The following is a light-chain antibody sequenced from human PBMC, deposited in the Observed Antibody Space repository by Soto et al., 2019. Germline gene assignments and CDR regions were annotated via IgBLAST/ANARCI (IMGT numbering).Light chain of an antibody. Sequence: EIVLTQSPGTLSLSPGERATLSCRASQSVSSSYLAWYQQKPGQAPRLLIYGASSRATGIPDRFSGSGSGTDFTLTISSLQSEDFAVYYCQHYNNWPYTFGQGTKLEIK. V-gene: IGKV3-20*01. CDR3: QHYNNWPYT. CDR2: GAS. CDR1: QSVSSSY. J-gene: IGKJ2*01.